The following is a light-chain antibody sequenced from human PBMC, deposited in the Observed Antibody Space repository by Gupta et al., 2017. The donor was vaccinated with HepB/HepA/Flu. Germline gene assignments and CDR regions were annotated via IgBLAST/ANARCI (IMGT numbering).Light chain of an antibody. Sequence: QSALPQSASVSGPPGQPITISCTGTSSHIGSYYHVYWYQQHPDKAPKLIIYEFNKRPSGVSDRFSGSKSGNSASLTISGLRGEDESDYYCCSYAGSSTFMLFGGGTKVTVL. J-gene: IGLJ2*01. V-gene: IGLV2-23*02. CDR2: EFN. CDR1: SSHIGSYYH. CDR3: CSYAGSSTFML.